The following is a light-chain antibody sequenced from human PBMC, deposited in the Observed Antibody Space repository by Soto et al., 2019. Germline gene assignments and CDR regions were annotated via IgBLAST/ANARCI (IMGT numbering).Light chain of an antibody. J-gene: IGLJ1*01. Sequence: QYVLTQPASVSGSPGQSITISRTGTSSDVGGYTYVSWYQQHPDKAPKLMVYHVTNRPSGVSSRFSGSKSGNTASLTISGLQAEDEAVYYCSSYTSSNTFVFGTGTKVTVL. CDR3: SSYTSSNTFV. CDR2: HVT. CDR1: SSDVGGYTY. V-gene: IGLV2-14*01.